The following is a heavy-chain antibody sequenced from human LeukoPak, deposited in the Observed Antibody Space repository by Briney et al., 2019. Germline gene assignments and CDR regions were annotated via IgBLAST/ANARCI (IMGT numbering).Heavy chain of an antibody. CDR3: AKGLSINWFDP. V-gene: IGHV3-74*01. CDR2: ISGDGSST. J-gene: IGHJ5*02. CDR1: GFSFSNSW. Sequence: GGSLRLSCAASGFSFSNSWMHWVRQAPGKGLVCVSRISGDGSSTSYADSVKGRFTVTRDNAKNTLYLQMNSLRAEDTAVYYCAKGLSINWFDPWGQGTLVTVSS. D-gene: IGHD2-2*02.